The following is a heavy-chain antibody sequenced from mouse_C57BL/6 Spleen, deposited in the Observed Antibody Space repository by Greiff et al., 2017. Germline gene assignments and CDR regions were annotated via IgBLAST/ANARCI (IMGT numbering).Heavy chain of an antibody. J-gene: IGHJ2*01. CDR3: ARTRYYGSSPFDY. CDR2: INPNNGGT. CDR1: GYTFTDYY. V-gene: IGHV1-26*01. D-gene: IGHD1-1*01. Sequence: EVQLQQSGPELVKPGASVQISCKASGYTFTDYYMNWVKQSHGKSLEWIGDINPNNGGTSYNQKFKGKATLTVDKSSSTAYMELRSLTSEDSAVYYCARTRYYGSSPFDYWGQGTTLTVSS.